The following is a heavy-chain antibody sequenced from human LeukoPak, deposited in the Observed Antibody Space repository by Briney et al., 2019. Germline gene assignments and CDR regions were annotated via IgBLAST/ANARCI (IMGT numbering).Heavy chain of an antibody. Sequence: GGSLRLSCAASGFTLSSYAMSWVRQAPGKGLEWVSAISGSGGSTYYADSVKGRFTISRDISKDTLYLQMNSLRADDTAVYYCAKSWSRVFDPWGQGTLVTVSS. CDR2: ISGSGGST. J-gene: IGHJ5*02. CDR1: GFTLSSYA. D-gene: IGHD1-26*01. V-gene: IGHV3-23*01. CDR3: AKSWSRVFDP.